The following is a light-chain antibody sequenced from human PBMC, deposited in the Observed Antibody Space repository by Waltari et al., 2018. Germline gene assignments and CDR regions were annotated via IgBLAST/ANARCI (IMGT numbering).Light chain of an antibody. J-gene: IGLJ6*01. Sequence: QSALTQPASVSGSPGQSITISCPGTSSDVGGYNYVSWYQQHPGKAPKLMIYDVSNRPSGVSNRFSGSKSGNTASLTISGLQAEDEADYYCSSYTSSNVFGSGTKVTVL. CDR1: SSDVGGYNY. CDR2: DVS. V-gene: IGLV2-14*03. CDR3: SSYTSSNV.